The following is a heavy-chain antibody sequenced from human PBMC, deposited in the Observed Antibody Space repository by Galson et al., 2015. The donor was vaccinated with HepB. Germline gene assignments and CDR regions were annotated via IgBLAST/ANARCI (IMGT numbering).Heavy chain of an antibody. CDR2: IRSKANSYAT. V-gene: IGHV3-73*01. CDR1: GFTFSGSA. J-gene: IGHJ4*02. D-gene: IGHD6-19*01. CDR3: TRHKIVTSYSSGWTD. Sequence: SLRLSCAASGFTFSGSAMHWVRQASGKGLEWVGRIRSKANSYATAYAASVKGRFTISRDDSKNTAYLQMNSLKTEDTAVYYCTRHKIVTSYSSGWTDWGQGTLVTVSS.